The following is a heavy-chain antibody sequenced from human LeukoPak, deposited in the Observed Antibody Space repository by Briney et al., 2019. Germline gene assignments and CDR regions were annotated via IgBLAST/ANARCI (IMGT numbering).Heavy chain of an antibody. D-gene: IGHD4-23*01. V-gene: IGHV4-39*01. J-gene: IGHJ4*02. CDR2: ISYSGNT. Sequence: SETLSLTCTVSDDSISSSSYYWGWIRQPPGKGLEWIGTISYSGNTYYNPSLKSRVTISVDTPKNQFSLKLSSVTAADTAVYYCARLGRLVLVVTPHDFDYWGQGTLVTVSS. CDR3: ARLGRLVLVVTPHDFDY. CDR1: DDSISSSSYY.